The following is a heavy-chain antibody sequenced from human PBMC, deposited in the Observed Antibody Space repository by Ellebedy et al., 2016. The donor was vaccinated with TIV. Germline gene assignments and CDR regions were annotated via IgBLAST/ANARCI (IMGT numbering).Heavy chain of an antibody. V-gene: IGHV3-15*01. CDR1: GFTFSNAW. J-gene: IGHJ4*02. Sequence: GESLKISXAASGFTFSNAWMSWVRQAPGKGLEWVGRIKSKTDGGTTDYAAPVKGRFTVSRDDSKNTLYLHMNSLKTEDTAIYYCTTRLFHTKSTPSTTNTPKGDFWGQGTLVTVSS. CDR2: IKSKTDGGTT. D-gene: IGHD1-14*01. CDR3: TTRLFHTKSTPSTTNTPKGDF.